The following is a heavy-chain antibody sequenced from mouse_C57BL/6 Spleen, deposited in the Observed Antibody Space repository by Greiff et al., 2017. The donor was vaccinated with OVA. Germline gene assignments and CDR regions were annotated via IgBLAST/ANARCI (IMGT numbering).Heavy chain of an antibody. J-gene: IGHJ2*01. CDR2: ISSGGDYI. V-gene: IGHV5-9-1*02. D-gene: IGHD2-4*01. Sequence: EVQGVASGEGLVQPGGSLTLSCAASGFTFSSYAMSWVRQTPEKRLEWVAYISSGGDYIYYADTVKGRFTISRDNARNTLYLPMSSLKSEDTAMYYCTRDDYPDYWGQGTTLTVSS. CDR3: TRDDYPDY. CDR1: GFTFSSYA.